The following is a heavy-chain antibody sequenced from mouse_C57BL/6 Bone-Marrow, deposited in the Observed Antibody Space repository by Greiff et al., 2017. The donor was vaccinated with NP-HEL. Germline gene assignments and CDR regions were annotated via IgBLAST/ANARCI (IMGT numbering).Heavy chain of an antibody. J-gene: IGHJ4*01. CDR2: ISSGGDYI. CDR1: GFTFSSYA. CDR3: TRCYITTGYYAMDY. D-gene: IGHD1-1*01. V-gene: IGHV5-9-1*02. Sequence: EVQLVESGEGLVKPGGSLKLSCAASGFTFSSYAMSWVRQTPEKRLEWVAYISSGGDYIYYADTVKGRFTISRDNARNTLYLQMSILKSENTAMYYCTRCYITTGYYAMDYWGQGTSVTVSS.